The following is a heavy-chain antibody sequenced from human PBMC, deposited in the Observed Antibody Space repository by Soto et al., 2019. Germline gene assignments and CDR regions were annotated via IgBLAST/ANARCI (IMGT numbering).Heavy chain of an antibody. Sequence: QVQLVQSGAEVKKPGASVKVSCKASGYTFTSYAMHWVRQAPGQRLEWMGWINAGNGNTKYSQKFQGRVTITRDTXXSTAYMELSSLRSEDTAVYYCARGVGATTAWYFDLWGRGTLVTVSS. CDR2: INAGNGNT. J-gene: IGHJ2*01. D-gene: IGHD1-26*01. V-gene: IGHV1-3*01. CDR3: ARGVGATTAWYFDL. CDR1: GYTFTSYA.